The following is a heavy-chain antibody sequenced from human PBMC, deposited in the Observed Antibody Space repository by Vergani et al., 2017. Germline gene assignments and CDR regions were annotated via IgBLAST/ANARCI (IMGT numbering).Heavy chain of an antibody. CDR3: ARGGQRWGGNTPRPSDY. Sequence: QVQLQQWGAGLLKPSETLSLTCAVYGGSFSGYYWSWIRQPPGKGLEWVGEINHRGSTNYNPSLKSRVTISVDTSKNQFSLKLSSVTAADTAVYYCARGGQRWGGNTPRPSDYWGQGTLVTVSS. CDR2: INHRGST. CDR1: GGSFSGYY. V-gene: IGHV4-34*01. J-gene: IGHJ4*02. D-gene: IGHD4-23*01.